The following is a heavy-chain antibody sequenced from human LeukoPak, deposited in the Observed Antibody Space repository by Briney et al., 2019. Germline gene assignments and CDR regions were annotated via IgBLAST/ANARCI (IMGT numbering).Heavy chain of an antibody. Sequence: GASVKVSCKASGGTFSSYAISWVRQAPGQGLEWMGRIIPILGIANYAQKFQGRVTITADKSTSTAYMELSSLRSEDTAVYYCARVQGITGTKGFYYYYGMDVWGQGTTVTVSS. D-gene: IGHD1-20*01. CDR3: ARVQGITGTKGFYYYYGMDV. J-gene: IGHJ6*02. V-gene: IGHV1-69*04. CDR1: GGTFSSYA. CDR2: IIPILGIA.